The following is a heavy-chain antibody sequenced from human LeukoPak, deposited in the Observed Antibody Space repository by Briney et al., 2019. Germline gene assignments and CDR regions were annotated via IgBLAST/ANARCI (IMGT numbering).Heavy chain of an antibody. CDR2: IYPGDSDT. V-gene: IGHV5-51*01. CDR1: GYMFTSDW. D-gene: IGHD3-22*01. Sequence: GESLKISCKGSGYMFTSDWIGWVRQMPGKGLEWMGIIYPGDSDTRYSPSFQGQITISADRSICTAYLQWSSLKASDTAMYYCARHASHYDSSGYPFDYWGQGTLVTVSS. CDR3: ARHASHYDSSGYPFDY. J-gene: IGHJ4*02.